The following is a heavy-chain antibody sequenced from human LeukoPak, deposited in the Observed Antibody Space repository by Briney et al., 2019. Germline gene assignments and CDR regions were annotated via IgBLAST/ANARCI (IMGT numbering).Heavy chain of an antibody. CDR1: GFTLSSYW. CDR2: INSDGSST. D-gene: IGHD6-19*01. CDR3: ARALAVAGTGGFDP. J-gene: IGHJ5*02. V-gene: IGHV3-74*01. Sequence: GGSLRLSCAASGFTLSSYWMHWVRQGPGEGLLWVSRINSDGSSTSYADSVKGRFTISRDNAKNTLYLQMNSLRADDTAVYYCARALAVAGTGGFDPWGQGTLVTVSS.